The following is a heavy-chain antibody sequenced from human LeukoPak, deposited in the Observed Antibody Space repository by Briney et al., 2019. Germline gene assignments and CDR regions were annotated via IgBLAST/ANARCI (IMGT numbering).Heavy chain of an antibody. J-gene: IGHJ4*02. CDR3: ASRVAVDALDY. V-gene: IGHV4-39*01. CDR1: GGSVSRNW. CDR2: IYFGGST. D-gene: IGHD6-19*01. Sequence: SETLSLTCAVSGGSVSRNWWSWVRQPPGKRLEWIGSIYFGGSTYYNPSLKSRVTISVDTSENQFSLRLTSVTAADTAVYYCASRVAVDALDYWGQGTLVTVSS.